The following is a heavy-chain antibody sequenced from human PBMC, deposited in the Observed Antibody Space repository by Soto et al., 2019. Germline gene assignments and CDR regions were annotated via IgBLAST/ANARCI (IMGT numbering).Heavy chain of an antibody. Sequence: ASVKVVSMASGYTFTGYDIDWVRQAPGQGLEWMGWINPNSGGTNYAQKFQGWVTMTRDTSISTAYMELSRLRSDDTAVYYCARGSTYYYDSSGYYGLALLDYWGQGTLVTVSS. D-gene: IGHD3-22*01. V-gene: IGHV1-2*04. CDR3: ARGSTYYYDSSGYYGLALLDY. CDR2: INPNSGGT. J-gene: IGHJ4*02. CDR1: GYTFTGYD.